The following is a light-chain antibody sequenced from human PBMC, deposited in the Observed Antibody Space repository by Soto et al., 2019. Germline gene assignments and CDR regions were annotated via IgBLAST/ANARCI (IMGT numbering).Light chain of an antibody. V-gene: IGLV4-69*01. Sequence: QSALTQSPSASASLGASVKLTCTLSSGHGNYVIAWHQQQPEKGPRYLMKVKSDGSHSKGDGIPDRFSGSSSGAERYLAISSLQSEDEADYYCQTWDTGIVVFGGGTKVTVL. J-gene: IGLJ2*01. CDR3: QTWDTGIVV. CDR2: VKSDGSH. CDR1: SGHGNYV.